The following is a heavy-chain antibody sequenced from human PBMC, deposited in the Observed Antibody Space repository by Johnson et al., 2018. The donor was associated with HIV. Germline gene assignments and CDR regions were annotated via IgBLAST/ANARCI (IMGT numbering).Heavy chain of an antibody. V-gene: IGHV3-30-3*01. CDR1: GFTVSSNY. CDR3: ARPGVAATKGAFDI. J-gene: IGHJ3*02. Sequence: QVQLVESGGGLVQPGGSLRLSCAASGFTVSSNYMSWVRQAPGKGLEWVAVISYDGSNKYYADSVKGRFTISRDNSKNTLYLQMNSLRAEDTAVYYCARPGVAATKGAFDIWGQGTMVTVSS. CDR2: ISYDGSNK. D-gene: IGHD1-26*01.